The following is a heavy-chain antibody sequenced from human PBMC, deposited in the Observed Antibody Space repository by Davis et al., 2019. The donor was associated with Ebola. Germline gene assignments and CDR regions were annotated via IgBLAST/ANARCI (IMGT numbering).Heavy chain of an antibody. V-gene: IGHV3-30*18. J-gene: IGHJ4*02. CDR1: GFTFSTYS. D-gene: IGHD6-13*01. CDR3: AKVRLYSSSWYYLDY. CDR2: ISYDGSNK. Sequence: GESLKISCAASGFTFSTYSMSWVRQAPGKGLEWVAVISYDGSNKYYADSVKGRFTISRDNSKNTLYLQMNSLRAEDTAVYYCAKVRLYSSSWYYLDYWGQGTLVTVSS.